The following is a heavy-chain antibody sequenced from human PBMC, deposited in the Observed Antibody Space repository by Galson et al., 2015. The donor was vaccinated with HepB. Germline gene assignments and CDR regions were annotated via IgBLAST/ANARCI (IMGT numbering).Heavy chain of an antibody. CDR3: ARGPRYYYDSSGPGYFDY. Sequence: SLRLSCAASGFTVSSNYMSWVRQAPGKGLEWVSIIYSGTSTYYADSVRGRFTISRHNFKNTLYLQMNSLSAGDTAGYYCARGPRYYYDSSGPGYFDYWGQGTLVTVSS. CDR2: IYSGTST. V-gene: IGHV3-53*04. CDR1: GFTVSSNY. J-gene: IGHJ4*02. D-gene: IGHD3-22*01.